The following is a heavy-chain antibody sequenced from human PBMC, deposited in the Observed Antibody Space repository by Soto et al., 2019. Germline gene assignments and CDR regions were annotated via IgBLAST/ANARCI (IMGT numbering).Heavy chain of an antibody. Sequence: GGSLRLSCAASGFTFISYAMSWVRQAPWKGLEWVSAISGSGGSTYYADSVKGRFTISRDNSKNTLYLQMNSLRAEDTAVYYCAKGSGYCTNGVCYPHYWSQGTLVTVSS. D-gene: IGHD2-8*01. CDR2: ISGSGGST. CDR1: GFTFISYA. V-gene: IGHV3-23*01. CDR3: AKGSGYCTNGVCYPHY. J-gene: IGHJ4*02.